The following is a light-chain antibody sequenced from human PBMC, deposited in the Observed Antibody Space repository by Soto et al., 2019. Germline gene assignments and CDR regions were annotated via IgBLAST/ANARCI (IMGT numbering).Light chain of an antibody. CDR2: GNS. V-gene: IGLV1-40*01. Sequence: QSVLTQPPSVSGAPGQRVTISCTGSSSNIGAHYDVHWYQQLPGTAPKLLIYGNSNRPSGVPDRFSGSKSGTSASLAITGLQAADEADYYYQSYDNSLSVYVFGTGTKLTVL. CDR3: QSYDNSLSVYV. J-gene: IGLJ1*01. CDR1: SSNIGAHYD.